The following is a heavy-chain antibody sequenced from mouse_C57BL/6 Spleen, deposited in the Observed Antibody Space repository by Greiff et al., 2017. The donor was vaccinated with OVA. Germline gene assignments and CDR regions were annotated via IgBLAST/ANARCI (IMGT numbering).Heavy chain of an antibody. D-gene: IGHD1-1*01. CDR1: GFTFSSYA. J-gene: IGHJ3*01. CDR3: ARDGYGSSYARFAY. CDR2: ISDGGSYT. V-gene: IGHV5-4*01. Sequence: EVKLVESGGGLVKPGGSLKLSCAASGFTFSSYAMSWVRQTPEKRLEWVATISDGGSYTYYPDNVKGRFTISRDNAKNNLYLQMSHLKSEDTAMYYCARDGYGSSYARFAYWGQGTLVTVSA.